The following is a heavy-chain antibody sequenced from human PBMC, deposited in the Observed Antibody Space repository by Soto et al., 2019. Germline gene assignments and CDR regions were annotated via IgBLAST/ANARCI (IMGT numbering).Heavy chain of an antibody. J-gene: IGHJ6*02. CDR2: ISGSGGST. D-gene: IGHD4-17*01. CDR1: GFTFSSYA. CDR3: VKDAHDYGDYSYGMDV. Sequence: PGGSLRLSCAASGFTFSSYAMSWVRQAPGKGLEWVSAISGSGGSTYYADSVKGRFTISRDNSKNTLYLQMNSLRAEDTAVYYCVKDAHDYGDYSYGMDVWGQGTTVTVSS. V-gene: IGHV3-23*01.